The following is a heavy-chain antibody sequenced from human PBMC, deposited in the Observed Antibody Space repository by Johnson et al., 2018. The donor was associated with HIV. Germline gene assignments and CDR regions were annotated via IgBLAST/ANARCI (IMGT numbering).Heavy chain of an antibody. CDR1: GFTFDDFG. D-gene: IGHD6-19*01. CDR3: AREGPGYSSGWYAFDL. CDR2: INWKGGRT. Sequence: VQLVESGGGVVRPGGSLRLSCAASGFTFDDFGMSWVRQSPGKGLEWVSGINWKGGRTDDADSVKGRFTISRDNVKNSLYLQMNSLRVEDTALYYCAREGPGYSSGWYAFDLWGQGTMVTVSS. J-gene: IGHJ3*01. V-gene: IGHV3-20*04.